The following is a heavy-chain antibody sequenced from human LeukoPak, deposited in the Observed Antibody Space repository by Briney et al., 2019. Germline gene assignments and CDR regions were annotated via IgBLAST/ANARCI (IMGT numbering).Heavy chain of an antibody. CDR1: GGSISSGDYY. CDR2: IYYSGST. D-gene: IGHD2-2*01. CDR3: ARVGLDCSSTSCYLNWFDP. J-gene: IGHJ5*02. Sequence: SSETLSLTCTVSGGSISSGDYYWSWIRQPPGKGLEWIGYIYYSGSTYYNPSLKSRVTISVDTSKNQFSLKLSSVTAADTPVYYCARVGLDCSSTSCYLNWFDPWGQGTLVTVSS. V-gene: IGHV4-30-4*08.